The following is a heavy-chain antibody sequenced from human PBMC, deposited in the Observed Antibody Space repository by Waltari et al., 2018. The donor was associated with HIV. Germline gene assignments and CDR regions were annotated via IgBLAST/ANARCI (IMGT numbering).Heavy chain of an antibody. D-gene: IGHD2-21*02. CDR2: INPSGGST. J-gene: IGHJ6*02. V-gene: IGHV1-46*01. Sequence: QVQLVQSGAEVKKPGASVKVSCKASGYTFTSYYMHWVRQAPGQGLEWMGIINPSGGSTSYAQKFQGRVTMTRDTSTSTVYMELSSLRSEDMAVYYCAGVVTTDYYYYGMDVWGQGTTGTVSS. CDR1: GYTFTSYY. CDR3: AGVVTTDYYYYGMDV.